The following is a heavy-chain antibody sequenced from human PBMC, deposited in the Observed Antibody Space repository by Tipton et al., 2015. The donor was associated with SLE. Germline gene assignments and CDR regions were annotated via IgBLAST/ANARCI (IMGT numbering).Heavy chain of an antibody. Sequence: TLSLTCSVSGGSITDYSWSWIRQPPGKGLEWIGYIHYNGGTNYNPSLKSRVTISVDLAKNQFSLRLTSVTAADTAVYYCARGMLTWRGAIIGVDVWGQGTTVTVSS. J-gene: IGHJ6*02. CDR2: IHYNGGT. V-gene: IGHV4-59*12. CDR1: GGSITDYS. CDR3: ARGMLTWRGAIIGVDV. D-gene: IGHD2-8*01.